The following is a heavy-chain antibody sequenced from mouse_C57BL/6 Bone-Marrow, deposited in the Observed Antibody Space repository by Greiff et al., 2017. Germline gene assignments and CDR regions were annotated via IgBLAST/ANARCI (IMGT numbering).Heavy chain of an antibody. D-gene: IGHD2-5*01. J-gene: IGHJ4*01. CDR1: GYTFTSYW. V-gene: IGHV1-64*01. Sequence: QVQLQQPGAELVKPGASVKLSCKASGYTFTSYWMHWVKQRPGQGLEWIGMIHPNSGSTNYNEKFKSKATLTVDKSSSTAYMQLSSLTSEDSAVYYCATYCSNDYYAMDYWGQGTSVTVSS. CDR3: ATYCSNDYYAMDY. CDR2: IHPNSGST.